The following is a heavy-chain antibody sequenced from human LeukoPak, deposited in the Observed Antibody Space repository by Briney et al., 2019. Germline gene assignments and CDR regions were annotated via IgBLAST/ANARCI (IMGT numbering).Heavy chain of an antibody. CDR2: IIPILGIA. Sequence: SVKVSCKASGGTFSSYAISWVRQAPGQGLEWMGRIIPILGIANYAQKFQGRVTITADKSTSTAYMELSSLRSEDTAVYYCARGGYYYDSSGYYYAPDHYYYGMDVWGQGTTVTVSS. CDR3: ARGGYYYDSSGYYYAPDHYYYGMDV. V-gene: IGHV1-69*04. D-gene: IGHD3-22*01. CDR1: GGTFSSYA. J-gene: IGHJ6*02.